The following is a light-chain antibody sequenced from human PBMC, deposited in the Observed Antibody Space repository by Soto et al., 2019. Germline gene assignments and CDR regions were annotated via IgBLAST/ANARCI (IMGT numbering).Light chain of an antibody. CDR2: DAS. J-gene: IGKJ5*01. CDR3: QQYNNWLIT. Sequence: ETMMTQSPATLSVSPGERATLSCRASQSVSSYLAWYQQKAGQAPRLLIYDASNRATGIPARFSGSGSGTEFTLTISSLQSEDFAVYYCQQYNNWLITFGQGTRLEIK. V-gene: IGKV3D-15*01. CDR1: QSVSSY.